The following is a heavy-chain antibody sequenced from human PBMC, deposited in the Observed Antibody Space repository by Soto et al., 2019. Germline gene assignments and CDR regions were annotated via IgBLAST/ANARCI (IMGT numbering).Heavy chain of an antibody. Sequence: PSETLSLTCTVSGGSISSYYWSWIRQPPGKGLEWIGYIYYSGSTNYNPSLKSRVTISVDTSKNQFSLKLSSVTAADTAVYYCARADTAMVTDYWGQGTLVTVSS. CDR3: ARADTAMVTDY. CDR2: IYYSGST. D-gene: IGHD5-18*01. V-gene: IGHV4-59*01. J-gene: IGHJ4*02. CDR1: GGSISSYY.